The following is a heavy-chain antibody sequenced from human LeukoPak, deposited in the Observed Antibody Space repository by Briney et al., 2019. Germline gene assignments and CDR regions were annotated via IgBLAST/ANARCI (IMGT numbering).Heavy chain of an antibody. J-gene: IGHJ4*02. CDR3: ARGWNYAFRFDY. D-gene: IGHD1-7*01. CDR2: IKQDGSEK. CDR1: GFSFGDYW. V-gene: IGHV3-7*01. Sequence: GGSLRLSCAASGFSFGDYWMTWVRQAPGKGLEWVAHIKQDGSEKYYVDSIKGRSTISRDNAKNLVYLQMNSLRAEDTAVYYCARGWNYAFRFDYWGQGTLVTVSS.